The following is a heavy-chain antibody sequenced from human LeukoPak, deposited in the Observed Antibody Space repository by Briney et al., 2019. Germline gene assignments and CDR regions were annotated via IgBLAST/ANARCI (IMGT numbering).Heavy chain of an antibody. CDR1: GFTFSSYA. CDR3: AKDPIYYYGSGPLFDY. D-gene: IGHD3-10*01. V-gene: IGHV3-23*01. J-gene: IGHJ4*02. Sequence: GGSLRLSCAASGFTFSSYAMSWVRHAPGRGLERVSAISGRGRSRYYAAYVNGRFSISRDNSKHSLYLQMNSLRSEDTAVYYYAKDPIYYYGSGPLFDYWGKGTLGTVSS. CDR2: ISGRGRSR.